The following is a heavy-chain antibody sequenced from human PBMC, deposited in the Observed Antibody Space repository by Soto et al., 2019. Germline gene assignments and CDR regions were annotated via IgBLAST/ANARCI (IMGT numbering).Heavy chain of an antibody. V-gene: IGHV3-23*01. CDR1: GFSFSGYA. CDR3: AKATRGPLSSRSSDANHFDS. D-gene: IGHD6-13*01. Sequence: EAQLLESGGSLVQPGGSLRLSCAASGFSFSGYAMNWVRQAPGKGLEWVSIISGAGDRTYYADSVKGRFTISRDNSKNTPYLQMNSLRAEDTAVYHCAKATRGPLSSRSSDANHFDSWGLGTLVAVSS. J-gene: IGHJ4*02. CDR2: ISGAGDRT.